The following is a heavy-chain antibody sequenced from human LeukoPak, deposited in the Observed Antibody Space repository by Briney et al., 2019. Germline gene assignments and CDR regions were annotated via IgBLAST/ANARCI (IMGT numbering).Heavy chain of an antibody. J-gene: IGHJ3*02. V-gene: IGHV1-69*13. Sequence: SVKVSCKASGGTFSSYAISGVRQAPGQGLEWMGGIIPIFGTANYAQKFQGRVTITADESTSTAYMELSSLRSEDTAVYYCARDLAITIFGVVIRTDAFDIWGQGTMITVSS. CDR3: ARDLAITIFGVVIRTDAFDI. CDR2: IIPIFGTA. CDR1: GGTFSSYA. D-gene: IGHD3-3*01.